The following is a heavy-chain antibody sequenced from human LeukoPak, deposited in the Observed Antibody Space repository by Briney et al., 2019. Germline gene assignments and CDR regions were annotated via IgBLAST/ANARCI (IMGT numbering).Heavy chain of an antibody. CDR3: AKDGAYSSGYYSGFDY. J-gene: IGHJ4*02. CDR2: ISGDGGST. Sequence: GGSLRLSCAASGFSFDDYAMHWVRQAPGKGLEWVSLISGDGGSTYYADSAKGRFTISRDNSRNSLYLQMNSLRTEDSALYYCAKDGAYSSGYYSGFDYWGQGTRVTVSS. CDR1: GFSFDDYA. D-gene: IGHD3-22*01. V-gene: IGHV3-43*02.